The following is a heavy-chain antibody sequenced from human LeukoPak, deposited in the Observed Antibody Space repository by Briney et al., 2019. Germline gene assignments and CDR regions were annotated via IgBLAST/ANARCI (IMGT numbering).Heavy chain of an antibody. V-gene: IGHV1-18*04. CDR3: AREDRGLVWFGKPKNDI. J-gene: IGHJ3*02. CDR1: GYTFTNYG. Sequence: ASVKISCKASGYTFTNYGITWVRQAPGQGLEWTGWISAYNGNTKYAQNLQDRVTMTTDTSTNTAYMELRSLRSDDTAVYYCAREDRGLVWFGKPKNDIWGQGTMVTVSS. D-gene: IGHD3-16*01. CDR2: ISAYNGNT.